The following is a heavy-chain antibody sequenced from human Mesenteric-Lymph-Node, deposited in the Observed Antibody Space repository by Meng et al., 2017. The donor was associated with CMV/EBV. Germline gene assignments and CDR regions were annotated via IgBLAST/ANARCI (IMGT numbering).Heavy chain of an antibody. CDR1: GFTFSNYN. V-gene: IGHV3-30*04. CDR2: ISYDGSKK. Sequence: GGSLRLSCAASGFTFSNYNMHWVRQAPGRGLEWVTIISYDGSKKDYADSVKGRFTISRDNSKNTLYLQMNSLRAEDTAMYYCARGQGYYYGMDVWGQGTTVTVSS. J-gene: IGHJ6*02. CDR3: ARGQGYYYGMDV.